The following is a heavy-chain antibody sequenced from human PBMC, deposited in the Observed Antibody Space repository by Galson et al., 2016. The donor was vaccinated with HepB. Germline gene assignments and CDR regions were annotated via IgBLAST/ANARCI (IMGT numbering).Heavy chain of an antibody. J-gene: IGHJ4*02. CDR3: ARDRSPIAVAGRVFDY. Sequence: SETLSLTCTVSGDSVNSRDYYWSWIRQPPGKGLEWIGYIYYGGSTNHNPSLNSRVTISADTSKNQFSLKLSSVTAADTAVYYCARDRSPIAVAGRVFDYWGQGTLVIVSS. D-gene: IGHD6-19*01. CDR1: GDSVNSRDYY. V-gene: IGHV4-61*08. CDR2: IYYGGST.